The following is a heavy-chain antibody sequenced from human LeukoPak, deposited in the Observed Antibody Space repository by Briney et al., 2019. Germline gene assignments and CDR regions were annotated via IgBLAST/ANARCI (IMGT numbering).Heavy chain of an antibody. V-gene: IGHV3-9*03. CDR3: AKESEYSSSSGFDY. J-gene: IGHJ4*02. Sequence: PGRSLRLSCAASGFTFDDYAMHWVRQAPGKGLEWVSGISWNSGSIGYADSVKGRFTISRDNAKNSLYLQMNSLRAEDMALYYCAKESEYSSSSGFDYWGQGTLVTVSS. CDR2: ISWNSGSI. D-gene: IGHD6-6*01. CDR1: GFTFDDYA.